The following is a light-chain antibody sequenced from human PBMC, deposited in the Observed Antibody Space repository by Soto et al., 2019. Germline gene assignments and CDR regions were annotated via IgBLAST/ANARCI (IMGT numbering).Light chain of an antibody. CDR1: SSDVGGYNY. Sequence: QSVLTQPASVSGSPGQSITISCTGTSSDVGGYNYVSWYQQHPGKAPKFMIYDVSNRPSGVSNRFSGSKSGNTVSLTISGLQAEDEADYYCCSYTTSNTRQIVFGTGTKVTVL. J-gene: IGLJ1*01. CDR2: DVS. V-gene: IGLV2-14*01. CDR3: CSYTTSNTRQIV.